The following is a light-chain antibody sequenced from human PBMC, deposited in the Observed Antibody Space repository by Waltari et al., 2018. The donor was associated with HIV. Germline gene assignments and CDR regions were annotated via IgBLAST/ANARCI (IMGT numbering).Light chain of an antibody. CDR1: SRDIGLYNY. V-gene: IGLV2-14*03. CDR3: SSYTANETLV. J-gene: IGLJ2*01. Sequence: HSALTQPASVSGSPGQSISISCTGTSRDIGLYNYVSWYQQYPVKAPQVLICGVNSLPLGSAFRFSGSKSGNTASLTISGLQAEDEADYYCSSYTANETLVFGGGTKLTVL. CDR2: GVN.